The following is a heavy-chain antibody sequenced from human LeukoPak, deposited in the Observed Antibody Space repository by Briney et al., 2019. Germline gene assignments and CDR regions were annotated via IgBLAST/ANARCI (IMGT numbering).Heavy chain of an antibody. V-gene: IGHV1-8*01. Sequence: ASVKVSCKASGYTFTSYDINWVRQATGQGLEWMGWMNPNSGNTGYAQKFQGRVTMTRNTSISTAYMELSSLRSEDTAVYYCTARGYYGSGSYYNVPYYMDVWGKGTTVTISS. J-gene: IGHJ6*03. CDR3: TARGYYGSGSYYNVPYYMDV. CDR2: MNPNSGNT. D-gene: IGHD3-10*01. CDR1: GYTFTSYD.